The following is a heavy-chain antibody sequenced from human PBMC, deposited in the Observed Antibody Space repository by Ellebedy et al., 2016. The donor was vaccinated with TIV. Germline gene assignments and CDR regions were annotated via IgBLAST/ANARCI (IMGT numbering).Heavy chain of an antibody. CDR2: INDYGTT. D-gene: IGHD2-2*02. CDR3: ARCYTGSNWFDP. Sequence: MPSETLSLTCAVYGGVSLSGYQWSWIRLSPGKGLEWIWEINDYGTTNYNPSLKGRVTISVDTSTNQFSLKVTSVTAADTAVYYCARCYTGSNWFDPWGQGTLVTVSS. CDR1: GGVSLSGYQ. V-gene: IGHV4-34*01. J-gene: IGHJ5*02.